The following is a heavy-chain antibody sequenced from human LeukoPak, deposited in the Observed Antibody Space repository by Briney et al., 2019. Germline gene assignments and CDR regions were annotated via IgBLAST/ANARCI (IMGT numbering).Heavy chain of an antibody. J-gene: IGHJ3*02. CDR3: ARWVLAYCGGDCHTRAFDI. V-gene: IGHV1-69*05. CDR1: RGTVSSYA. D-gene: IGHD2-21*02. CDR2: SIPIFGTA. Sequence: SVKVSCKASRGTVSSYAISWVRQPPGQGLEWMGGSIPIFGTANYAQKFQGRVTITTDESTSTAYMELSSLRSEDKAVYYCARWVLAYCGGDCHTRAFDIWGQGTMVTVSS.